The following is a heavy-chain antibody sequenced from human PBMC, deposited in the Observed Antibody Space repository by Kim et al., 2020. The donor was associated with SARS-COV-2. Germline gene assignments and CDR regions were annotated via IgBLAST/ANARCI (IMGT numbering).Heavy chain of an antibody. V-gene: IGHV3-23*01. J-gene: IGHJ4*01. CDR2: ISGSGVST. CDR1: GFTFSSYA. Sequence: GGSLRLSCAASGFTFSSYAMSWVRQAPGKGLEWVSAISGSGVSTYYADSVKGRLTISRENSKNTLSLQMNSLRAEDTAVYYCGDDSSGYFDYWGEPWSPFPQ. D-gene: IGHD3-22*01. CDR3: GDDSSGYFDY.